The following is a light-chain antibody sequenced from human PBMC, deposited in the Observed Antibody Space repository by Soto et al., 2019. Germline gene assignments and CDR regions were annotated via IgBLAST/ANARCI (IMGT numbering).Light chain of an antibody. CDR3: QQSHSTPYT. CDR1: QSISSY. V-gene: IGKV1-39*01. J-gene: IGKJ2*01. Sequence: DIQMTQSPSSLSASVGDRVTITCRASQSISSYLNWYQQKPGKAPKLLIYAASSLQSGVPSRFSGSGSGTDFTLTSSRRQPEEFATYYCQQSHSTPYTFGQGTKLEIK. CDR2: AAS.